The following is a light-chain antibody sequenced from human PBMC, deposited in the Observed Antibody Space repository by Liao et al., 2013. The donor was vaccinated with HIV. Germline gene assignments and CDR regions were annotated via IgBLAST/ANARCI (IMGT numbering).Light chain of an antibody. J-gene: IGLJ2*01. CDR3: QVWDASGDHSVV. CDR1: NLGDKS. V-gene: IGLV3-1*01. Sequence: SYELTQPPSVSVSPGQTASIICSGDNLGDKSVSWYQQKPGQSPVLVIYQDRKRPSGIPERFSASNSGNTATLTISRVEAGDEADYHCQVWDASGDHSVVFGGGTKLTVL. CDR2: QDR.